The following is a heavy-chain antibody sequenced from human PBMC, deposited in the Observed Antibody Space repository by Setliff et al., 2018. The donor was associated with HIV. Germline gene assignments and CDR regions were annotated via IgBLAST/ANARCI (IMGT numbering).Heavy chain of an antibody. CDR2: IYYSGST. V-gene: IGHV4-59*01. CDR1: GGSISGYY. CDR3: VRGLGSEFDY. D-gene: IGHD2-15*01. J-gene: IGHJ4*02. Sequence: SETLSLTCTVSGGSISGYYWSWIRQPPGKGLEWIGYIYYSGSTNYNPSLKSRVTISVDTSKNQFSLKLSSVTAADTAVYYCVRGLGSEFDYWGQGTLVTVSS.